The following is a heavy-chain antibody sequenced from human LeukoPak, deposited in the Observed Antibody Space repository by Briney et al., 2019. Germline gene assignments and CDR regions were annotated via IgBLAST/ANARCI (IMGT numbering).Heavy chain of an antibody. CDR1: GGTFSSYA. V-gene: IGHV1-69*05. Sequence: SVKVSCKASGGTFSSYAISWVRQAPGQGLEWMGGIIPIFGTANYAQKFQGRVTITTDESTSTAYMELSSLRSEDTAVYYCVREGGLKPIVGAAMDVWGKGTTVTVSS. CDR3: VREGGLKPIVGAAMDV. CDR2: IIPIFGTA. D-gene: IGHD1-26*01. J-gene: IGHJ6*03.